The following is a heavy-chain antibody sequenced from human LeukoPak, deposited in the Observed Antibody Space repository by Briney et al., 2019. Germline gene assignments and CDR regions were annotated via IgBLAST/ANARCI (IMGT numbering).Heavy chain of an antibody. D-gene: IGHD6-13*01. Sequence: GGSLRLSCAVSGLSVSGYWMTWVRQAPGEGLEWVANIKEDGSEKNYVESVKGRLTISRDNAENSLSLQMNSLRVEDTAVYYCAREWQGGIAAAGTRIQGDYWGQGPLVAVSS. J-gene: IGHJ4*02. CDR2: IKEDGSEK. CDR1: GLSVSGYW. CDR3: AREWQGGIAAAGTRIQGDY. V-gene: IGHV3-7*01.